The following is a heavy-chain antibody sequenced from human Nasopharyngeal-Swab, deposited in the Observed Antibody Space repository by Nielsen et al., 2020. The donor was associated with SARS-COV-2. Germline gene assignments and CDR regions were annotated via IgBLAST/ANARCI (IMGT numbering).Heavy chain of an antibody. CDR1: GFTFSSYS. D-gene: IGHD5-12*01. CDR3: ARDSSGYENYYYYYYMDV. J-gene: IGHJ6*03. V-gene: IGHV3-21*01. Sequence: GGSLRLSCAASGFTFSSYSMNWVRQAPGKGLEGVSSISSSSSYIYYADSVKGRFTISRDNAKNSLYLQMNSLRAEDTAVYYCARDSSGYENYYYYYYMDVWGKGTTVTVSS. CDR2: ISSSSSYI.